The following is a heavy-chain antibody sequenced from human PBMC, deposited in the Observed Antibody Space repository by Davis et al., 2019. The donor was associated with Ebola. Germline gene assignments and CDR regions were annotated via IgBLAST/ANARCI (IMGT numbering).Heavy chain of an antibody. CDR1: GASISSRSYY. CDR3: ARMPVLRFLEINYYYYGMDV. J-gene: IGHJ6*02. V-gene: IGHV4-39*07. CDR2: FSYGDNT. D-gene: IGHD3-3*01. Sequence: MPSETLSLTCTVSGASISSRSYYWGWIRQPPGKGLDWVGSFSYGDNTHYYNPSLKSRVTISVDTSKNQFSLKLSSVTAADTAVYYCARMPVLRFLEINYYYYGMDVWGQGTTVTVSS.